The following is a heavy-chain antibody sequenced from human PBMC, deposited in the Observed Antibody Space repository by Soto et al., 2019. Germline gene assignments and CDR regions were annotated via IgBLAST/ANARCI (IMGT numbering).Heavy chain of an antibody. D-gene: IGHD5-12*01. CDR3: AKDSGGAGRDY. J-gene: IGHJ4*02. CDR2: ISGSAINT. Sequence: EVQLLESGGGLVQPGGSLRLSCAASGLTFSSHALIWVRQAPGKGLEWVSAISGSAINTYYADSVKGRFTISRDNSKNTLYLQMNSLRAEDTAVYYCAKDSGGAGRDYWGQGTLVTVSS. V-gene: IGHV3-23*01. CDR1: GLTFSSHA.